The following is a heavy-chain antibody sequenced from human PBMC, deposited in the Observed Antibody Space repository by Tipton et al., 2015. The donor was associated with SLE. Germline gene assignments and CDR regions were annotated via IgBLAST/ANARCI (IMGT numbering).Heavy chain of an antibody. Sequence: SLRLSCAASGFTFSSYGMHWVRQAPGKGLEGVAVIWYDGSNKYYADSVKGRFTISRDNSKNTLYLQMNSLRAEDTAVYYCARDRGSGSTIFDYWGQGTLVTVSS. CDR3: ARDRGSGSTIFDY. J-gene: IGHJ4*02. V-gene: IGHV3-33*01. CDR2: IWYDGSNK. CDR1: GFTFSSYG. D-gene: IGHD1-26*01.